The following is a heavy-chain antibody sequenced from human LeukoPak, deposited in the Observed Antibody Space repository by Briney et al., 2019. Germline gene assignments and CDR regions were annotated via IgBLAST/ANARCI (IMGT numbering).Heavy chain of an antibody. D-gene: IGHD3-10*01. Sequence: PGGSLRLSCAASGFTFSSYSMNWVRQAPGKGLEWVSSISSSSSYIYYADSVKGRFTISRDNAKNSLYLQMNSLRAEDTAVYYCARRPASLGAHGGYHYYMDVWGKGTTVTISS. CDR2: ISSSSSYI. CDR3: ARRPASLGAHGGYHYYMDV. J-gene: IGHJ6*03. CDR1: GFTFSSYS. V-gene: IGHV3-21*01.